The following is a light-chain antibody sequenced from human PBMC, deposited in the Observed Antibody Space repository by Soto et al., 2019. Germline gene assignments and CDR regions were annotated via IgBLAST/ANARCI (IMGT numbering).Light chain of an antibody. CDR2: GAS. Sequence: EIVLTQSPGTLSLSPGERATLSCRASQSVSSSYLAWYQQKPGQTPSLLIYGASSRATGIPDRFSGSGSGKDFTLTISRLEPEDFAVYYCQQYDSSPWTFGQGTKVEI. CDR1: QSVSSSY. V-gene: IGKV3-20*01. J-gene: IGKJ1*01. CDR3: QQYDSSPWT.